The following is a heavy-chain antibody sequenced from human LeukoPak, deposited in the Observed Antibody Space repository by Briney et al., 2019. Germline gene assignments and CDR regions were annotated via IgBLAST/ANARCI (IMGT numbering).Heavy chain of an antibody. Sequence: SETLSLTCTVSGGSISSYYWSWIRQPPGKGLEWIGYTYYSGSTNYNPSLKSRVTISVDTSKNQFSLKLSSVTAADTAVYYWARLLDWFDPWGQGTLVTVSS. CDR2: TYYSGST. CDR1: GGSISSYY. V-gene: IGHV4-59*08. J-gene: IGHJ5*02. CDR3: ARLLDWFDP.